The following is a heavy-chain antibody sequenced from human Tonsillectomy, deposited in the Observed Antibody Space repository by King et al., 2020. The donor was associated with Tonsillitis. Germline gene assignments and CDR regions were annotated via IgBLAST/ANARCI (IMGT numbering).Heavy chain of an antibody. CDR1: GFTFSIYS. J-gene: IGHJ6*02. V-gene: IGHV3-30*04. Sequence: VQLVESGGGVVQPGRSLRLSCAASGFTFSIYSMHWVRQAPGKGLEWVAVISYDGSNKYYADSVKGRFTISRDSSKNTLYLQMNSLRAADTAVYYCVRGGYYDILTGSPNYYYYYGMDFWGQGTTVTVSS. CDR3: VRGGYYDILTGSPNYYYYYGMDF. CDR2: ISYDGSNK. D-gene: IGHD3-9*01.